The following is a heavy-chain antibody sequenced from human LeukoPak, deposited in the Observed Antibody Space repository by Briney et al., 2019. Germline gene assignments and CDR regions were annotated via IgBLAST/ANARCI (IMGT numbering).Heavy chain of an antibody. J-gene: IGHJ4*02. D-gene: IGHD4-23*01. CDR1: GESFSGNY. CDR3: ARGGGDYGGYYFDY. Sequence: PSETLSLTCAVYGESFSGNYWSWIRQSPGKGLEWIGEINHSGGTNYNPSLKSRISMSVDTSKSQFSLKLTSVTAADTAVYYCARGGGDYGGYYFDYWGQGTLVPVSS. CDR2: INHSGGT. V-gene: IGHV4-34*01.